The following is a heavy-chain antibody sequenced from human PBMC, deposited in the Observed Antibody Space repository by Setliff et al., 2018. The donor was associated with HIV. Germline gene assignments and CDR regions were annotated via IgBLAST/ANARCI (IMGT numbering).Heavy chain of an antibody. Sequence: PSETLSLTCAVYGGSFSGYYWSWIRQPPGKGLEWIGEINHSGSTNYNPSLKSRVTISVDTSKNQFSLKLSSVTAADTAVYYCARGRGAVAGYVDYWGQGTLVTVPQ. V-gene: IGHV4-34*01. CDR1: GGSFSGYY. CDR3: ARGRGAVAGYVDY. D-gene: IGHD6-19*01. CDR2: INHSGST. J-gene: IGHJ4*02.